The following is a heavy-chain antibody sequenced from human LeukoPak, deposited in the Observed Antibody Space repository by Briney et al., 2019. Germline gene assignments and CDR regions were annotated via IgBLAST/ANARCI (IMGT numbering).Heavy chain of an antibody. J-gene: IGHJ3*02. CDR1: GGSISSGDYY. D-gene: IGHD2-15*01. CDR3: ARQGGYCTTGSCYSRANAFDM. V-gene: IGHV4-30-4*08. Sequence: PSQTLSLTCTVSGGSISSGDYYWSWIRQPPGKGLEWIGYIYYSGSTYYNPSLKSRVTISVDTSKNQFSLKLSSVTAADTALYYCARQGGYCTTGSCYSRANAFDMWGQGILVTVSS. CDR2: IYYSGST.